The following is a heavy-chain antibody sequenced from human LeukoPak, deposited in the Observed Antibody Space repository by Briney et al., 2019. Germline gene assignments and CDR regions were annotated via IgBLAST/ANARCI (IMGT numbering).Heavy chain of an antibody. CDR3: ARGRRYCSSTSCPLHYMDV. CDR1: GFTFSDYY. J-gene: IGHJ6*03. D-gene: IGHD2-2*01. Sequence: PVGSLRLSCAASGFTFSDYYMSWIRQAPGKGLEWFSYISSSGSTIYYADSVKGRFTISRDNAKNSLYLQMNSLRAEDTAVYCCARGRRYCSSTSCPLHYMDVWGKGTTVTVSS. V-gene: IGHV3-11*04. CDR2: ISSSGSTI.